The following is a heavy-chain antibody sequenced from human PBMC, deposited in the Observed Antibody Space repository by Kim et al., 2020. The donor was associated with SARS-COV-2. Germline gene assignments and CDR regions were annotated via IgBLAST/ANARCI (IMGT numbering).Heavy chain of an antibody. D-gene: IGHD3-10*01. CDR2: IKSKTDGGTT. J-gene: IGHJ4*02. Sequence: GGSLRLSCAASGFTFSNAWMSWVRQAPGKGLEWVGRIKSKTDGGTTDYAAPVKGRFTISRDDSKNTLYLQMNSLKTEDTAVYYCTTSEQLWFGELLVQFDYWGQGTLVTVSS. CDR1: GFTFSNAW. V-gene: IGHV3-15*01. CDR3: TTSEQLWFGELLVQFDY.